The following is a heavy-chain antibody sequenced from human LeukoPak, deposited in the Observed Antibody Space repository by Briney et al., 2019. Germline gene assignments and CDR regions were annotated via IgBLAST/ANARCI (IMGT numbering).Heavy chain of an antibody. CDR1: GDSIFGSSSY. J-gene: IGHJ5*02. CDR3: ARNRSITVVRGGHGTEKNNLFDP. CDR2: VYYSGST. D-gene: IGHD3-10*01. Sequence: PSETLSLTCTVSGDSIFGSSSYWGWLRQPPGKGLECLGIVYYSGSTHSNPSLKTRATISVDTCKNQFFLRLTSVSAADTAVYYCARNRSITVVRGGHGTEKNNLFDPWGQGTLVTVSS. V-gene: IGHV4-39*01.